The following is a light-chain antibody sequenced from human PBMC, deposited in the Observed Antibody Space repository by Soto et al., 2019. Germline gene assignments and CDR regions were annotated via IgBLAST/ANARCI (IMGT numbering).Light chain of an antibody. CDR1: QSLLHSNGYSY. V-gene: IGKV2-28*01. Sequence: DIVMTKSPLSLPVTPGEPASISCRSSQSLLHSNGYSYLDWYLQKPGQSPQLLIYLGSNRASGVPDRFSGSGSGTDFTLKISRVEAEDVGVYYCMQALQTWTFGQGTKVEIK. CDR2: LGS. J-gene: IGKJ1*01. CDR3: MQALQTWT.